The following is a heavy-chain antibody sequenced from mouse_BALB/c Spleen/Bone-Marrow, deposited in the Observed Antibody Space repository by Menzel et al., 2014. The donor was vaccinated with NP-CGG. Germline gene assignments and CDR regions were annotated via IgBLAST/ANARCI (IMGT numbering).Heavy chain of an antibody. D-gene: IGHD4-1*01. CDR2: ISSGSSTI. V-gene: IGHV5-17*02. J-gene: IGHJ2*01. CDR3: TRGGNWDDFDY. CDR1: GFTFSSFG. Sequence: DVKLVESGGGLVQPGVSRKLSCAASGFTFSSFGMHWVRQAPETGLEWVAYISSGSSTIFYADTVQGRVTVSRDNPKNTLFLQMTSLRSEDTAMYYCTRGGNWDDFDYWGLGTPLTVSS.